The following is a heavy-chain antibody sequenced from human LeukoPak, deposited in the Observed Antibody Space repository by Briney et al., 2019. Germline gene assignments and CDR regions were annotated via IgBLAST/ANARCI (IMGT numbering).Heavy chain of an antibody. V-gene: IGHV4-59*01. D-gene: IGHD6-13*01. J-gene: IGHJ5*02. CDR1: GGSISSCY. CDR3: ARSAEAAADYNWFDP. CDR2: IYYSGST. Sequence: SETLSLTCTVSGGSISSCYWSWIRQPPGKGLEWIGYIYYSGSTNYNPSLKSRVTISVDTSKNQFSLKLSSVTAADTAVYYCARSAEAAADYNWFDPWGQGTLVTVSS.